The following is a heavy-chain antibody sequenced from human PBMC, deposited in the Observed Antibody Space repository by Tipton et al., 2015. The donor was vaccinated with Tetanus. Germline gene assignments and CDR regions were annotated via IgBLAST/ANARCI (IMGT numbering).Heavy chain of an antibody. J-gene: IGHJ4*02. CDR2: IDSDGSGT. V-gene: IGHV3-74*01. Sequence: SLRLSCEASGFTFSTYWMHWVRQAPGKGLVWVSRIDSDGSGTTYADSVKGRFTISRDNAKNTLYLQMNSLRAEDTAVYYCARDGFYYGSGSYYRAFWGQGTLVTVSP. CDR1: GFTFSTYW. D-gene: IGHD3-10*01. CDR3: ARDGFYYGSGSYYRAF.